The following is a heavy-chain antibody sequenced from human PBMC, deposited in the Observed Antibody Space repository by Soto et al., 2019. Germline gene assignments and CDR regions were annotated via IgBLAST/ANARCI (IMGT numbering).Heavy chain of an antibody. Sequence: EVQLVESGGGWVKPGGSLRLSCAASGFTFSNAWMSWVRQAPGKGLEWVGRIKTKTDGGTTDYAAPVKGRFTISRDDSKNTLYLQMNSLKTEDTALYYCTTLGKLAASNYWGQGTLVTVSS. CDR3: TTLGKLAASNY. D-gene: IGHD6-13*01. J-gene: IGHJ4*02. CDR2: IKTKTDGGTT. V-gene: IGHV3-15*01. CDR1: GFTFSNAW.